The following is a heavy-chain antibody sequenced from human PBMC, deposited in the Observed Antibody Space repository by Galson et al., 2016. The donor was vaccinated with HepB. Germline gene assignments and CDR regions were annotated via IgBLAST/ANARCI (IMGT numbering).Heavy chain of an antibody. D-gene: IGHD2-2*01. CDR2: IYPGDSNT. CDR3: AREGRYCTSTSCYGYWYFDL. CDR1: RYRFTTYW. V-gene: IGHV5-51*01. J-gene: IGHJ2*01. Sequence: QSGAEVKKPGESLKISCKGSRYRFTTYWIGWVRQMPGKGLEWMGVIYPGDSNTRYSPSFQGQVTISVDKSISTAYLQWSSLKASDTAMYYCAREGRYCTSTSCYGYWYFDLWGRGTLVTVSS.